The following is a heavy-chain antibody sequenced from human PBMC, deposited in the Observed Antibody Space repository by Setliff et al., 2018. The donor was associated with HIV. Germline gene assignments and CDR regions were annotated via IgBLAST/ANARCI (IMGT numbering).Heavy chain of an antibody. CDR1: GYTFTTYG. CDR3: ARDLRRNFDCFRFRPSDY. J-gene: IGHJ4*02. D-gene: IGHD3-9*01. CDR2: ISPFNGNT. Sequence: ASVKVSCKTSGYTFTTYGITWVRQAPGQGLEWMGWISPFNGNTNFAQKFQGRVTMTTDTSTTTAYMELRNLTSDDTAVYFCARDLRRNFDCFRFRPSDYWGQGTLVTVSS. V-gene: IGHV1-18*01.